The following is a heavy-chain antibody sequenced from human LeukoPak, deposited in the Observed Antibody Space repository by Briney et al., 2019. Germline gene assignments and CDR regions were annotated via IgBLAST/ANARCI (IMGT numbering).Heavy chain of an antibody. J-gene: IGHJ4*02. CDR3: ATAPAAADSF. D-gene: IGHD6-13*01. Sequence: PGGSLRLSCAASGFPFSSLWVTWVRQAPGKGLEWVANINRDGSAKTYVDSVKGRFIISRDNAKNSVYLRMSSLRAEDTAVYYCATAPAAADSFWGQGTLVAVPS. V-gene: IGHV3-7*01. CDR2: INRDGSAK. CDR1: GFPFSSLW.